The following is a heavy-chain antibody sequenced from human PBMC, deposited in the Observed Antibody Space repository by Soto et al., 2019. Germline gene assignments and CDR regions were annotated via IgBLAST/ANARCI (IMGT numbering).Heavy chain of an antibody. CDR2: ISAYNGNT. Sequence: ASVKVSCKASGYTFTSYGISWVRQAPGQGLEWMGWISAYNGNTNYAQKLQGRVTMTTDTSTSTAYMELRSLRSDDTAVYYCARVYPVGYCSGGSCYDDPYYYYYMDVWGKGTTVTVSS. D-gene: IGHD2-15*01. V-gene: IGHV1-18*01. CDR3: ARVYPVGYCSGGSCYDDPYYYYYMDV. CDR1: GYTFTSYG. J-gene: IGHJ6*03.